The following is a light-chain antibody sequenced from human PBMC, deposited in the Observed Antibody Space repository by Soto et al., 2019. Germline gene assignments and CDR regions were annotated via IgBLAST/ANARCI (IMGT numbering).Light chain of an antibody. Sequence: EIVLTQSPGTLSLSPGETATLSCRASQSVSSNNLAWYHQKPGQTPRLLIYGASSRATGIPDRFSGSGSGTHFTLPISRLEPADFAVYYCRPYDNSITFGQGTRLEIE. CDR2: GAS. J-gene: IGKJ5*01. V-gene: IGKV3-20*01. CDR3: RPYDNSIT. CDR1: QSVSSNN.